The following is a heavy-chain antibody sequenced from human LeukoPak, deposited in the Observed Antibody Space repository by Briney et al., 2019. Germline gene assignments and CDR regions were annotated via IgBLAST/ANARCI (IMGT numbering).Heavy chain of an antibody. Sequence: SETLSPTCTVSGGSISSYYWSWIRQPPGKGLEWIGYIYYSGSTNYNPSLKSRVTISVDTSKNQFSLKLSSVTAADTAVYYCARFGGNSFFGWFDPWGQGTLVTVSS. CDR2: IYYSGST. CDR1: GGSISSYY. D-gene: IGHD4-23*01. CDR3: ARFGGNSFFGWFDP. V-gene: IGHV4-59*08. J-gene: IGHJ5*02.